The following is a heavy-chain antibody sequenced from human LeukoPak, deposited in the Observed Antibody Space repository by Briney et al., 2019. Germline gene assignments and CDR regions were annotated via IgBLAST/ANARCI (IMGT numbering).Heavy chain of an antibody. J-gene: IGHJ4*02. CDR2: ISGFGGNT. CDR1: GLTFRSYA. D-gene: IGHD3-10*01. Sequence: GGSLRLSCAASGLTFRSYAMSWIRQAPGKGLEWVSGISGFGGNTFYPDSARGRFTISRDNSKNTLYLQMNSLRNEDSAVYYCARDQEGSGAYPHFHSWGQGTLVTVSS. CDR3: ARDQEGSGAYPHFHS. V-gene: IGHV3-23*01.